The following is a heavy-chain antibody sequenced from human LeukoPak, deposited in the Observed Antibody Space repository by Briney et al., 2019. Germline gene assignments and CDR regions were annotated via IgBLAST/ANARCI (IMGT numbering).Heavy chain of an antibody. D-gene: IGHD3-22*01. J-gene: IGHJ4*02. V-gene: IGHV4-39*01. CDR2: IYYSGST. Sequence: PSETLSLTCTVSGGSISSSSYYWGWIRQPPGKGLEWIGSIYYSGSTYYNPSLKSRVTISVDTSKNQFSLKLSSVTAADMAVYYCARHDSSGPDYWGQGTLVTVSS. CDR3: ARHDSSGPDY. CDR1: GGSISSSSYY.